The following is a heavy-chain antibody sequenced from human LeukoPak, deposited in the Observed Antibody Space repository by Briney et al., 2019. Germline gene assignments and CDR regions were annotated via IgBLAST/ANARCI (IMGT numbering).Heavy chain of an antibody. CDR2: IKQDGSEK. D-gene: IGHD5-24*01. Sequence: GGSLRLSCAASGFTFSSYWMSWVRQAPGKGLEWVANIKQDGSEKYYVDSVKGRFTISRDNAKNSLYLQMNSLRAEDTAVYYCARVRDGYPGYFDYWGQGTLVTVSS. J-gene: IGHJ4*02. V-gene: IGHV3-7*01. CDR1: GFTFSSYW. CDR3: ARVRDGYPGYFDY.